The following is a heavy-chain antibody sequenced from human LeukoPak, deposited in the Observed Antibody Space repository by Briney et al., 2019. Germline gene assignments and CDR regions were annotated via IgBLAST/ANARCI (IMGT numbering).Heavy chain of an antibody. CDR2: ISSSSSYI. Sequence: GGSLRLSCAASGFTLSSYSMNWVRQAPGKGLEWVSSISSSSSYIYYADSVKGRFTISRDNAKNSLYLQMNSLRAEDTAVYYCARLGSGSYKTGFDYWGQGTLVTVSS. J-gene: IGHJ4*02. CDR3: ARLGSGSYKTGFDY. CDR1: GFTLSSYS. V-gene: IGHV3-21*01. D-gene: IGHD1-26*01.